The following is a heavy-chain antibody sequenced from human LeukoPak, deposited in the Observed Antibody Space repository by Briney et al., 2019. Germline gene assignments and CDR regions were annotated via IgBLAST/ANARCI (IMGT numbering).Heavy chain of an antibody. J-gene: IGHJ4*02. V-gene: IGHV3-23*01. CDR1: GFTFSSYA. CDR3: AKDMELLWFRELPGAGGY. CDR2: ISGSGGST. Sequence: PGGSLRLSCAASGFTFSSYAMSWVRQAPGKGLEWVSAISGSGGSTYYADSVKGRFTISRDNSKNTLYLQMNSLRAEDTAVYYCAKDMELLWFRELPGAGGYWGQGTLVTVSS. D-gene: IGHD3-10*01.